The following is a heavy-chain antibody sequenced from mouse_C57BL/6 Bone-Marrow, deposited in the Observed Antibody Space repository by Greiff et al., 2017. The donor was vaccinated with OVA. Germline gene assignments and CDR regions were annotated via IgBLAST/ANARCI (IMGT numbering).Heavy chain of an antibody. Sequence: VQLVESDAELVKPGASVKISCKVSGYTFTDHTIHWMKQRPEQGLEWIGYIYPRDGSTKYNEKFKGKATLTADKSSSTAYMQLNSLTSEDSAVYFCASPHYYGSSLDYWGQGTTLTVSS. CDR3: ASPHYYGSSLDY. V-gene: IGHV1-78*01. J-gene: IGHJ2*01. D-gene: IGHD1-1*01. CDR2: IYPRDGST. CDR1: GYTFTDHT.